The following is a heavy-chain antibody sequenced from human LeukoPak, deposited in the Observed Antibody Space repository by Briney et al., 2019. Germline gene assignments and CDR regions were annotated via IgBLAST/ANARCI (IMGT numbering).Heavy chain of an antibody. V-gene: IGHV4-61*02. CDR1: GGSISSGSYY. CDR2: IYTSGST. D-gene: IGHD3-22*01. Sequence: SETLSLTCTVSGGSISSGSYYWSWIQQPAGKGLEWIGRIYTSGSTNYNPSLKSRVTISVDTSKNQFSLKLSSVTAADTAVYYCARASRGSGYYYYFDYWGQGTLVTVSS. CDR3: ARASRGSGYYYYFDY. J-gene: IGHJ4*02.